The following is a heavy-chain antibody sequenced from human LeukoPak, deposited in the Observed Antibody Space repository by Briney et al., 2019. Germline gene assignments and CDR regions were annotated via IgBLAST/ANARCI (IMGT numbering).Heavy chain of an antibody. D-gene: IGHD6-13*01. J-gene: IGHJ6*02. CDR3: ARDYGPGIAAAGNYYYGMDV. Sequence: ASVKVSCKASGYTFTGYYMHWVRQAPGQGLEWMGWINLNSGGTNYAQKFQGWVTMTRDTSISTAYMELSRLRSDDTAVYYCARDYGPGIAAAGNYYYGMDVWGQGTTVTVSS. V-gene: IGHV1-2*04. CDR2: INLNSGGT. CDR1: GYTFTGYY.